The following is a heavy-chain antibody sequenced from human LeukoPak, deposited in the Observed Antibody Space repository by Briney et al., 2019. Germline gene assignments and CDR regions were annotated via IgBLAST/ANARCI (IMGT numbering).Heavy chain of an antibody. J-gene: IGHJ4*02. Sequence: SETLSLTCTVSGGSISSYYWSWIRQPPGKGLEWIGYIYYSGSTNYNPSLKSRVTISVDTSKNQFSLKLSSVTAADTAVYYCARGPAMRLLEFDYWGQGTLVTVSS. D-gene: IGHD4/OR15-4a*01. CDR2: IYYSGST. CDR3: ARGPAMRLLEFDY. CDR1: GGSISSYY. V-gene: IGHV4-59*01.